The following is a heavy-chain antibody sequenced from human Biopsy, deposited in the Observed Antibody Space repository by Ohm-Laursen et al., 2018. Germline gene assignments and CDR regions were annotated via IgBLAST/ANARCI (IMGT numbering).Heavy chain of an antibody. Sequence: SQTLSLTCTVSGGSISSNYYYWGWVRQPPGKGLEWIGSIYYRGNTNYNPSLKSRVTTSVDTSKNQFSLNLSSVTAADTATYFCARGPYGDNAGAFDVWGQGTVVTVSS. V-gene: IGHV4-39*07. CDR2: IYYRGNT. CDR3: ARGPYGDNAGAFDV. J-gene: IGHJ3*01. CDR1: GGSISSNYYY. D-gene: IGHD4/OR15-4a*01.